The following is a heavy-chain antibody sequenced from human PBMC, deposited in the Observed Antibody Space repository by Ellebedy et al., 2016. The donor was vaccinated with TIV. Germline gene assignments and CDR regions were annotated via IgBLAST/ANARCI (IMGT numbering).Heavy chain of an antibody. CDR2: IWYDGSNK. D-gene: IGHD3-3*01. J-gene: IGHJ4*02. V-gene: IGHV3-30*19. Sequence: GESLKISCAASGFIFSSYGMHWVRQAPGKGLEWVAVIWYDGSNKYYADSVKGRFTISRDNSKNTLYLQMNSLRAEDTAVYYCASGYDFWSGYYGDRDYWGQGTLVTVSS. CDR1: GFIFSSYG. CDR3: ASGYDFWSGYYGDRDY.